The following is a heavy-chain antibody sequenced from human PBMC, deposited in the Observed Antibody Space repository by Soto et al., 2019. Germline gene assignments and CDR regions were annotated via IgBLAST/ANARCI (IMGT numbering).Heavy chain of an antibody. CDR2: IYYNSNT. Sequence: QVQLQESGPGLVKPSQTLSLICSVSGDSITGRGYYWSWIRQHPGKGLEWLGYIYYNSNTYYRPSLRSRVSMSLDTSTNQFTLKLSSVTAADTAVYYCARGPSSLSLRKFFFGFWGQGSLVTVSS. D-gene: IGHD6-6*01. CDR3: ARGPSSLSLRKFFFGF. J-gene: IGHJ4*02. CDR1: GDSITGRGYY. V-gene: IGHV4-31*02.